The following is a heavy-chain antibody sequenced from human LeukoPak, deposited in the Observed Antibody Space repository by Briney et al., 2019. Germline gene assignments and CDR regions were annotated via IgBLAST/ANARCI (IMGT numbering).Heavy chain of an antibody. CDR1: GGSFTGYY. CDR2: INHSGST. D-gene: IGHD2-15*01. Sequence: PSETLSLTCAVYGGSFTGYYRSWIRQPPGKGLEWIGEINHSGSTNYNPSLESRVTISVDTSKNQFSLKLSSVTAADTAVYYCASNGDGVVVVADYVRTKRQHNCYHPWGQGTLVTVSS. J-gene: IGHJ5*02. CDR3: ASNGDGVVVVADYVRTKRQHNCYHP. V-gene: IGHV4-34*01.